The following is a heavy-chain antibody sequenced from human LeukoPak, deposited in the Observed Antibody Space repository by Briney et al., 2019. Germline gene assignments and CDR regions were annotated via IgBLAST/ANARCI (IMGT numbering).Heavy chain of an antibody. CDR1: GFTFSSYE. V-gene: IGHV3-48*03. D-gene: IGHD5-24*01. J-gene: IGHJ4*02. Sequence: PGGSLRLSCAASGFTFSSYEMNWVRQAAGKGLEWVSYISSSDGTIYYADSVKGRFTISRDNAKNSLYLQMNSLRAGDTAVYYCTRSIEMATISYFDYWGQGTLVTVSS. CDR2: ISSSDGTI. CDR3: TRSIEMATISYFDY.